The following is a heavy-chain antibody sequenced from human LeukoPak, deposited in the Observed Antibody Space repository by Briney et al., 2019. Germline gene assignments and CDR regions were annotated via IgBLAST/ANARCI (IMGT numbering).Heavy chain of an antibody. CDR3: ARDRGEWELLFDY. Sequence: GASVKVSCKASGYTFTSYGISWVRQAPGQGLEWMGWISAYNGNTNYAQKFQGRVTMTRDTSISTAYMELSRLRSDDTAVYYCARDRGEWELLFDYWGQGTLVTVSS. V-gene: IGHV1-18*01. D-gene: IGHD1-26*01. CDR1: GYTFTSYG. J-gene: IGHJ4*02. CDR2: ISAYNGNT.